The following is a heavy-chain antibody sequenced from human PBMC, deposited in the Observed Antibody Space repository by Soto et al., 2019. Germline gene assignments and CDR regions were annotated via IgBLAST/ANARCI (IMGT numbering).Heavy chain of an antibody. Sequence: SETLSLTCTVSGGSVSSGSYYWSWIRQPPGKGLEWIGYIYYSGSTNYNPSLKSRVTISVDTSKNQFSLKLSSVTAADTAVYYCARDTYYDFWSGTRGMDVWGQGTTVTV. CDR2: IYYSGST. CDR3: ARDTYYDFWSGTRGMDV. V-gene: IGHV4-61*01. J-gene: IGHJ6*02. CDR1: GGSVSSGSYY. D-gene: IGHD3-3*01.